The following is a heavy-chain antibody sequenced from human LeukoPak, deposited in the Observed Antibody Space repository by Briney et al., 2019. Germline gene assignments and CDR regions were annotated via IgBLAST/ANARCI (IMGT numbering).Heavy chain of an antibody. CDR2: ISSSSSTI. V-gene: IGHV3-48*02. J-gene: IGHJ4*02. CDR3: ARGYDSSGYSLFDY. D-gene: IGHD3-22*01. Sequence: GGSLRLSCAASGFTFSSYSMTWVRQAPGKGLEWVSYISSSSSTIYYADSVKGRFTISRDNAKNSLYLQMDSLRDEDTAVYYCARGYDSSGYSLFDYWGQGTLVTVSS. CDR1: GFTFSSYS.